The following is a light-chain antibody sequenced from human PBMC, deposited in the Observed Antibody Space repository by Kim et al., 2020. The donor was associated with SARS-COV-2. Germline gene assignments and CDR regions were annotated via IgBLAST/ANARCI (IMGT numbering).Light chain of an antibody. CDR3: NSRDSSGDHPWV. Sequence: LGQTVRITCQGDSLSTYYASWYLQKPGQAPVLLIYGNNNRPSGIPDRFSGSGSGNTASLTITGAQAEDEADYYCNSRDSSGDHPWVFGGGTQLTVL. J-gene: IGLJ3*02. CDR2: GNN. V-gene: IGLV3-19*01. CDR1: SLSTYY.